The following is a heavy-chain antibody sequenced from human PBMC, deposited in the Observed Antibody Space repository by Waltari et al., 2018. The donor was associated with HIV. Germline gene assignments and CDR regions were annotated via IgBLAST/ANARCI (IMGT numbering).Heavy chain of an antibody. CDR2: ISDDGSNK. CDR3: ARGAYSSGWTFDY. V-gene: IGHV3-30*04. CDR1: GFTFRSFT. J-gene: IGHJ4*02. Sequence: QVQLVESGGGVVQPGRSLRLSCAASGFTFRSFTMHWVRQAPGKGLEWVALISDDGSNKYYADSVKGRVTISRDDSKNTLYLQMNSLRAEDTAVYYCARGAYSSGWTFDYWGQGTLVTVSS. D-gene: IGHD6-19*01.